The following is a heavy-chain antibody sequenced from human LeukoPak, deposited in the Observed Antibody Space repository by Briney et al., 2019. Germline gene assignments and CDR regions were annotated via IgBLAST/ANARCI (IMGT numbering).Heavy chain of an antibody. D-gene: IGHD3-22*01. CDR3: ARGLYYYDSSGYSFDY. V-gene: IGHV4-30-2*01. CDR2: IYHSGST. Sequence: PSQTLSLTCTVSGGSISSGGYYWSWIRQPPGKGLEWIGYIYHSGSTYYNPSLKSRVTISVDRSKNQFSLKLSSVTAADTAVYYCARGLYYYDSSGYSFDYWGQGTLVTVSS. J-gene: IGHJ4*02. CDR1: GGSISSGGYY.